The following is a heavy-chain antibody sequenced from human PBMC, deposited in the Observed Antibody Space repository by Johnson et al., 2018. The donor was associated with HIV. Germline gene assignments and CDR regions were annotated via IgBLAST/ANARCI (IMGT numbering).Heavy chain of an antibody. D-gene: IGHD3-16*01. CDR3: AKGSGGEADAFDI. CDR2: ISYDGSNK. CDR1: GFSFSGSA. Sequence: QMQLVESGGGVVQPGRSLRLSCAASGFSFSGSAMHWVRQAPGKGLEWVAGISYDGSNKYYADSVKGRLTISRDNAKNSLYLQMNSLRAEDTALYYCAKGSGGEADAFDIWGQGTMVTVSS. V-gene: IGHV3-30*04. J-gene: IGHJ3*02.